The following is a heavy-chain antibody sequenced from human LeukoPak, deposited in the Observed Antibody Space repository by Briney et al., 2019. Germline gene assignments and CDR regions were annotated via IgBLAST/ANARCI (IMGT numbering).Heavy chain of an antibody. CDR2: IRQDGTEK. CDR1: GFTFSNAW. Sequence: GGSLRLSCAASGFTFSNAWMSWVRQAPGKGLEWVANIRQDGTEKNYVDSVKGRFTISRDNAENSLSLQMVSLRAEDTAIYYCARNKRADIWGQGTMVTVSS. J-gene: IGHJ3*02. V-gene: IGHV3-7*01. CDR3: ARNKRADI.